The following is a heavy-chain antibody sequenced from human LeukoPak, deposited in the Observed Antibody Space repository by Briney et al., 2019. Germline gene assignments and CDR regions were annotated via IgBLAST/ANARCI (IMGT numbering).Heavy chain of an antibody. CDR2: IWYDGSSK. D-gene: IGHD2-15*01. J-gene: IGHJ4*02. Sequence: PGGSLRLSCAASGFTFSSYGMHWVRQAPGKGLEWVALIWYDGSSKHYADSVRGRFTISRDNSKNTLYLQMNSPRAEDTGVYYCARVQGSGLFRWYWGQGTLVTVSS. V-gene: IGHV3-33*01. CDR3: ARVQGSGLFRWY. CDR1: GFTFSSYG.